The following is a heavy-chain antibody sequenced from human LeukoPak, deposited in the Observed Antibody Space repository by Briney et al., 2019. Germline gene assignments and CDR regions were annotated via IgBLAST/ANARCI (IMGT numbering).Heavy chain of an antibody. J-gene: IGHJ4*02. V-gene: IGHV3-7*03. D-gene: IGHD6-13*01. Sequence: GGSLRLPCAASGFSFSNYWMHWVRQAPGKGLEWVANIRQGGDTKYYVDSVKGRFTISRDNAMNSLYLQMNGLRAEDTAIYYCARSLPYGTTWYGRSDFWGQGTLVTVSS. CDR2: IRQGGDTK. CDR1: GFSFSNYW. CDR3: ARSLPYGTTWYGRSDF.